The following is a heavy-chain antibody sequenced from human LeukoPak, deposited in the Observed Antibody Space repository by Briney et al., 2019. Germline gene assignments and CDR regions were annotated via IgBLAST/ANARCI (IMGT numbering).Heavy chain of an antibody. V-gene: IGHV3-48*03. D-gene: IGHD4-23*01. CDR1: GFTFSSYE. Sequence: GGSLRLSCAASGFTFSSYEMNWVRQAPGKGLEWVSYISSSGSTIYYADSVKGRFTISTDNAKNSLYLQMNSLRAEDTAVYYCARDYGGSSPFDYWGQGTLVTVSS. J-gene: IGHJ4*02. CDR2: ISSSGSTI. CDR3: ARDYGGSSPFDY.